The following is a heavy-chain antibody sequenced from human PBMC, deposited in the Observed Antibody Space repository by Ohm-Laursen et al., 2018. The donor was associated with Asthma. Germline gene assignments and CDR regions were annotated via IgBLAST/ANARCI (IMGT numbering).Heavy chain of an antibody. D-gene: IGHD3-10*01. CDR2: IRPSDGYT. Sequence: SLRLSCAASGFTFTDYAMSWVRQAPGKGLDLVSSIRPSDGYTSYADSVRGRFTISRDISKNTVYLQMDRLRAEDTAFYYCAVSIYAYGEGAYWGQGTLVTVSS. V-gene: IGHV3-23*01. J-gene: IGHJ4*02. CDR3: AVSIYAYGEGAY. CDR1: GFTFTDYA.